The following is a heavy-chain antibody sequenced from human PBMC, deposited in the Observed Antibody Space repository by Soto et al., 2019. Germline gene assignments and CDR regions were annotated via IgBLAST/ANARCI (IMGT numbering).Heavy chain of an antibody. Sequence: GGSLRLSCAASGFTFSSYAMSWVRQAPGKGLEWVSAISGSGGSTYYADSVKGRFTISRDNSKNTLYLQMNSLRAEDTAVYYCATLHDPRYDLPPFGYWGQGTLVTISS. D-gene: IGHD3-16*01. J-gene: IGHJ4*02. CDR2: ISGSGGST. V-gene: IGHV3-23*01. CDR1: GFTFSSYA. CDR3: ATLHDPRYDLPPFGY.